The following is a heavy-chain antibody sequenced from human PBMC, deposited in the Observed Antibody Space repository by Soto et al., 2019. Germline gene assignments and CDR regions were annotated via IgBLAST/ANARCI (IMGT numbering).Heavy chain of an antibody. CDR3: ARAVPSAMVTSHYYYGMDV. CDR2: IIPIFGTA. V-gene: IGHV1-69*13. J-gene: IGHJ6*02. CDR1: GGTFSSYA. Sequence: AASVKVSCKASGGTFSSYAISWVRQAPGQGLEWMGGIIPIFGTANYAQKFQGRVTITADESTSTAYMELSSLRSEDTAVYYCARAVPSAMVTSHYYYGMDVWGQGTTVTVSS. D-gene: IGHD5-18*01.